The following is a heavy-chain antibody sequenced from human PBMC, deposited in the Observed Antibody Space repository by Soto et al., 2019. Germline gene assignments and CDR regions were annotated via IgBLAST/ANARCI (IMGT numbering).Heavy chain of an antibody. Sequence: PSETLSLTCTVSGGSISGYYWSWIRQPAGEGLEWIGRIYTSGSTNYNPSLRSRVTMSVDTSKNQFSLKLSSVTAADTAVYYCARDGLFGVSLGNYYYYGMDVWGQGTTVTVSS. J-gene: IGHJ6*02. V-gene: IGHV4-4*07. D-gene: IGHD3-16*01. CDR2: IYTSGST. CDR3: ARDGLFGVSLGNYYYYGMDV. CDR1: GGSISGYY.